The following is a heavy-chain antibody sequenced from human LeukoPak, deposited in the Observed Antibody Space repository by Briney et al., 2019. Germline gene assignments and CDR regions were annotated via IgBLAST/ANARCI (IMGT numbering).Heavy chain of an antibody. Sequence: ASVKVSCKASGNILSYYPINWVRQAPGQGLEWMGGIIPIFGTTNYAQKFQGRVTMTGDESTSTTYMELSSLRSEDTAVYYCARGVEYSSGWYFPFEYWGQGTLVTVSS. D-gene: IGHD6-19*01. CDR2: IIPIFGTT. CDR3: ARGVEYSSGWYFPFEY. CDR1: GNILSYYP. J-gene: IGHJ4*02. V-gene: IGHV1-69*13.